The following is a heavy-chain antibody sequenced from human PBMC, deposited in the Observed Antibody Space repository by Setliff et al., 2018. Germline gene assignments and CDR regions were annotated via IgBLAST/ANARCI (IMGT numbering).Heavy chain of an antibody. Sequence: PSETLSLTCAVYGESFSGHYWSWIRQPPGKGLEWIGEINHSGSTNYNPSLKSRVTISVDTSKNQFSLKLSSVAAADTAVYYCAGVLVLGYNWFDPWGQGTLVTVSS. J-gene: IGHJ5*02. V-gene: IGHV4-34*01. CDR3: AGVLVLGYNWFDP. D-gene: IGHD3-10*01. CDR1: GESFSGHY. CDR2: INHSGST.